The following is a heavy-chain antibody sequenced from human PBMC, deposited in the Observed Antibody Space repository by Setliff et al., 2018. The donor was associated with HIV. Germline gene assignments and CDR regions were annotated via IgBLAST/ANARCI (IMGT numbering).Heavy chain of an antibody. CDR3: ARVRGRQPRLYVGYKAV. D-gene: IGHD2-2*02. Sequence: SVKVSCKASGRTFGSYAISWVRQAPGQGLEWMGGIIPIFDTAKYAQKFQGRVTITADESTTTAPMELSSLRSEETAVYYCARVRGRQPRLYVGYKAVWGKGATVTVSS. CDR1: GRTFGSYA. CDR2: IIPIFDTA. J-gene: IGHJ6*03. V-gene: IGHV1-69*13.